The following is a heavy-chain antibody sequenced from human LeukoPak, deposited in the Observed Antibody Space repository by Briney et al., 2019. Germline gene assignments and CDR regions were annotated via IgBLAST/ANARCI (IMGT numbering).Heavy chain of an antibody. CDR2: INHSGST. CDR3: ARGGIAAAGFAPREYYFDY. V-gene: IGHV4-34*01. D-gene: IGHD6-13*01. J-gene: IGHJ4*02. CDR1: GFTFSSYG. Sequence: PGGSLRLSCAASGFTFSSYGMHWVRQPPGKGLEWIGEINHSGSTNYNPSLKSRVTISVDTSKNQFSLKLSSVTAADTAVYYCARGGIAAAGFAPREYYFDYWGQGTLVTVSS.